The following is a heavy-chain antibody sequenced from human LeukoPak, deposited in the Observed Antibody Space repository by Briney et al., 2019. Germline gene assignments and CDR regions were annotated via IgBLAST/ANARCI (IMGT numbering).Heavy chain of an antibody. J-gene: IGHJ4*02. D-gene: IGHD1-26*01. CDR2: IFPIFATA. Sequence: SVKVSCKASGGTFSSYAISWVRQAPGQGLEWMGRIFPIFATANYAQKFQGRVTITADESTSTAYMELSSLRSEDTAVHYCARESGSYEAYFDYWGQGTLVTVSS. CDR3: ARESGSYEAYFDY. CDR1: GGTFSSYA. V-gene: IGHV1-69*13.